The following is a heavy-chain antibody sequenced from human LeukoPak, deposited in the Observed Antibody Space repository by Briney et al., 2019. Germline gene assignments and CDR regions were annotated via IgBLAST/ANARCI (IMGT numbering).Heavy chain of an antibody. D-gene: IGHD3-22*01. CDR1: GFTVRSNY. Sequence: GGSLRLSCAASGFTVRSNYMSWVRQAPGKGLEWVSVIYSGGSTYYTDAVKGRFTISRDNSKNTLYLQMNSLRAEDTAVYYCARGGDYYDSSGYYYPFDFWGQGTLVTVPS. J-gene: IGHJ4*02. V-gene: IGHV3-66*01. CDR2: IYSGGST. CDR3: ARGGDYYDSSGYYYPFDF.